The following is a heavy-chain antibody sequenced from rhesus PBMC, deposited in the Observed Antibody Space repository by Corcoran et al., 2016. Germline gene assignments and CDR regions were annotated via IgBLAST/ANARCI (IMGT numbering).Heavy chain of an antibody. CDR3: AREGGYCTSTTCYAAFDY. Sequence: QVQLQESGPGLVKPSETLSLTCAVSGGSISCGYYYWSWIRQPPGKGREWFGYIPNSASTSYNPSRESRVTISRDTSKNQFSLKLGSVTAADTAVYYCAREGGYCTSTTCYAAFDYWGQGVLVTVSS. CDR1: GGSISCGYYY. CDR2: IPNSAST. D-gene: IGHD2-2*01. V-gene: IGHV4-122*02. J-gene: IGHJ4*01.